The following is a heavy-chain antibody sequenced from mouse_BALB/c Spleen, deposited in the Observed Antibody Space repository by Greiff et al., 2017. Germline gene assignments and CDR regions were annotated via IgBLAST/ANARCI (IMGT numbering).Heavy chain of an antibody. D-gene: IGHD1-1*01. CDR2: ISYDGSN. V-gene: IGHV3-6*02. CDR3: ARERDYYGSAWFAY. CDR1: GYSITSGYY. J-gene: IGHJ3*01. Sequence: EVKLVESGPGLVKPSQSLSLTCSVTGYSITSGYYWNWIRQFPGNKLEWMGYISYDGSNNYNPSLKNRISITRDTSKNQFFLKLNSVTTEDTATYYCARERDYYGSAWFAYWGQGTLVTVSA.